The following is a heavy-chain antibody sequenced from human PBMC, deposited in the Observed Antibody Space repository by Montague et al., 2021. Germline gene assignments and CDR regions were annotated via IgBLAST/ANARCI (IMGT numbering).Heavy chain of an antibody. CDR1: GFTFSTYG. CDR3: ARGPRDFYYYSYMDV. V-gene: IGHV3-33*03. Sequence: SLRLSCAASGFTFSTYGIHWVRQAPGKGLEWVAVIWYDGSNRDYLDSVKGRFTISRDNSQNTVYLQMDSLRAEDTAVYFCARGPRDFYYYSYMDVWGKGTTVSVS. J-gene: IGHJ6*03. CDR2: IWYDGSNR.